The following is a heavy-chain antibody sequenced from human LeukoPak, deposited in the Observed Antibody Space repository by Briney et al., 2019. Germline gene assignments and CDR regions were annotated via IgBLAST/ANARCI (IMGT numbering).Heavy chain of an antibody. CDR2: IYYSGST. D-gene: IGHD6-19*01. V-gene: IGHV4-59*01. CDR1: GGSISSYY. J-gene: IGHJ3*02. Sequence: SETLSLTCTVSGGSISSYYWSWIRQPPGKGLEWIGYIYYSGSTNYNPSLKSRVTISVDTSKNQFSLKLSSVTAADTAVYYCARVQFISGWYGMDTQNAFDIWGQGTMVTVSS. CDR3: ARVQFISGWYGMDTQNAFDI.